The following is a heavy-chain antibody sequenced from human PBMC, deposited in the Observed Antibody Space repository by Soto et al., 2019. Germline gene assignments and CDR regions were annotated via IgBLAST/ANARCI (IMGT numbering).Heavy chain of an antibody. D-gene: IGHD6-19*01. J-gene: IGHJ4*02. V-gene: IGHV3-33*01. CDR1: GFTFSSYD. CDR2: IWYDGSNK. CDR3: ATVGSGSYSFDY. Sequence: QVQLVESGGGVVQPGRSLRLSCAASGFTFSSYDIHWVRQAPGKGLEWVAVIWYDGSNKYYADSVKGRFTISRDNSKNQLYLRMNSLRAEDTAVYYCATVGSGSYSFDYWGQGTLVTVSS.